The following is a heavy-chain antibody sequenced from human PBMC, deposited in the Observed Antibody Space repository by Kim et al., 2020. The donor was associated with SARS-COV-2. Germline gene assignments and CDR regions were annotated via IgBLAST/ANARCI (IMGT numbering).Heavy chain of an antibody. Sequence: QGRVTITRDTSASTAYMELSSLRSEDTAVYYCARDIALGKYSSSWYGFDYWGQGTLVTVSS. J-gene: IGHJ4*02. CDR3: ARDIALGKYSSSWYGFDY. V-gene: IGHV1-3*01. D-gene: IGHD6-13*01.